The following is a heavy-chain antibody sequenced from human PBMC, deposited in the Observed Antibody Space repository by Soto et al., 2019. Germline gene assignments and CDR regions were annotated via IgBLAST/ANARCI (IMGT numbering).Heavy chain of an antibody. CDR1: GGSISSYY. V-gene: IGHV4-59*08. J-gene: IGHJ3*02. D-gene: IGHD2-15*01. CDR2: IYYSGST. Sequence: QVQLQESGPGLVKPSETLSLTCTVSGGSISSYYWSWIRQPPGKGLEWIGYIYYSGSTNYNPSLKSRVTISGDTSKTQCSLKLSSLTAADPAVYYLARQQDIVGGGFDIWGQGTMVTVSS. CDR3: ARQQDIVGGGFDI.